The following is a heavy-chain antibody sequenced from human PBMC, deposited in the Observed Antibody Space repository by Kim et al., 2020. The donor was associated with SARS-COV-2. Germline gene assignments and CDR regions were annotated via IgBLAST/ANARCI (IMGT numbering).Heavy chain of an antibody. Sequence: GGSLRLSCAASGFTFSNAWMSWVRQAPGKGLEWVGRIKSKTDGGTTDYAAPVKGRFTISRDDSKNTLYLQMNSLKTEDTAVYYCTTAPLYYDILTGYPNYYYYGMDVWGQGTTVTVSS. J-gene: IGHJ6*02. CDR3: TTAPLYYDILTGYPNYYYYGMDV. V-gene: IGHV3-15*01. CDR1: GFTFSNAW. CDR2: IKSKTDGGTT. D-gene: IGHD3-9*01.